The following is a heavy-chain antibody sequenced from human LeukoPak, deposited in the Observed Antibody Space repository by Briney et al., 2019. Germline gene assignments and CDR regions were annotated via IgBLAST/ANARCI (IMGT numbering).Heavy chain of an antibody. V-gene: IGHV4-59*01. CDR2: INYSGST. J-gene: IGHJ4*02. CDR1: GGSISNYY. D-gene: IGHD3-10*01. Sequence: SETLSLTCTVTGGSISNYYWSWIRQPPGKGLEWIGYINYSGSTNSNPSLKSRVTISVDTSKNQFSLKLSSVTAADTAVYYCARSPYGSGSYIFDYWGQGTLVTVSS. CDR3: ARSPYGSGSYIFDY.